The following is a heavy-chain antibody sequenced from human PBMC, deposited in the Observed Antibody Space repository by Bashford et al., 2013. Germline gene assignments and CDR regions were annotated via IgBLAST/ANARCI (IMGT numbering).Heavy chain of an antibody. D-gene: IGHD1-20*01. CDR3: ARAVNTNWNDANFFDY. Sequence: ASVKVSCKASGYTFTRYYMHWVRQAPGQGLEWMGWISAYNGNTNYAQKLQGRVTMTTDTSTSTAYMELRSLRSDDTAVYYCARAVNTNWNDANFFDYWGQGALVTVSS. J-gene: IGHJ4*02. CDR2: ISAYNGNT. V-gene: IGHV1-18*04. CDR1: GYTFTRYY.